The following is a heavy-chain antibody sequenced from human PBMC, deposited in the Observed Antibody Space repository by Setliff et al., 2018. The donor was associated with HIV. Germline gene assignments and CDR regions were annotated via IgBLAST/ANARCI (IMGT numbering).Heavy chain of an antibody. J-gene: IGHJ4*02. Sequence: GGSLRLSCAASGFTFSSYGMHWVRQAPGKGLEWVANIKQDGSEKYYGDSVQGRFTVSRDNAENSVYLQMNSLRAEDTAVYYCARDGGEYWGQGTLVTVSS. CDR3: ARDGGEY. CDR1: GFTFSSYG. V-gene: IGHV3-7*01. CDR2: IKQDGSEK. D-gene: IGHD3-16*01.